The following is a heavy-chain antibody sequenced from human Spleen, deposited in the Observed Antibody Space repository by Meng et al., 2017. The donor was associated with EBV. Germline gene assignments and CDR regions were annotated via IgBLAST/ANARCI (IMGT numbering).Heavy chain of an antibody. V-gene: IGHV4-4*03. D-gene: IGHD6-13*01. CDR2: IYHTEST. Sequence: VQAEEPGPGLVRAPGTLSLPCVVSGGSISSSNWLSWVRQPPGKGLEWIGEIYHTESTNYNPSLKSRVTISLDKSKNQFSLKLSSMTAADTAVYYCARVAVGDFSSSWTYLDSWGQGTLVTVSS. CDR3: ARVAVGDFSSSWTYLDS. CDR1: GGSISSSNW. J-gene: IGHJ4*02.